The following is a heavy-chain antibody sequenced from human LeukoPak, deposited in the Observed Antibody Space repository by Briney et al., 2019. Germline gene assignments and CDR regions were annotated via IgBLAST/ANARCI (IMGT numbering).Heavy chain of an antibody. CDR1: GFTFRNHW. V-gene: IGHV3-74*01. Sequence: PGGSLRLSCAASGFTFRNHWMHWVRQAPGNGLLWVARINYDGSDTSHADSVEGRFTISRDNAKDTLYLQMNSLRVEDTAVYYCARNNWGIDYWGQGTLVAVSS. CDR2: INYDGSDT. J-gene: IGHJ4*02. D-gene: IGHD7-27*01. CDR3: ARNNWGIDY.